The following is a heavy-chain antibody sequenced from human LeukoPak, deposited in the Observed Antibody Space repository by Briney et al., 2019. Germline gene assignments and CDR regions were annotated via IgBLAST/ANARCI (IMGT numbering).Heavy chain of an antibody. D-gene: IGHD3-10*01. CDR1: GGTFSSYA. CDR3: ARVAGEGYFDY. V-gene: IGHV1-69*06. CDR2: IIPIFGTA. J-gene: IGHJ4*02. Sequence: ASVKVSCKASGGTFSSYAISWVRQAPGQGLEWMGRIIPIFGTANYAQKFQGRVTITADKSTSTAYMALSSLRSEDTAVYYCARVAGEGYFDYWGQGTLVTVSS.